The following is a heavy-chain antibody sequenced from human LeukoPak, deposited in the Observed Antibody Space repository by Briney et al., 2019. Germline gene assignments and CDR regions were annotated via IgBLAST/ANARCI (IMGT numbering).Heavy chain of an antibody. CDR2: ISGSGTTI. CDR1: GFTVSSNY. D-gene: IGHD3-16*01. CDR3: AREGRGVDAFDI. Sequence: PGGSLRLSCAASGFTVSSNYMSWVRQAPGKGLEWISYISGSGTTIYYADSVKGRFTISRDNAKNSLYLQLNSLRGEDTAVYYCAREGRGVDAFDIWGQGTMVTVSS. J-gene: IGHJ3*02. V-gene: IGHV3-11*04.